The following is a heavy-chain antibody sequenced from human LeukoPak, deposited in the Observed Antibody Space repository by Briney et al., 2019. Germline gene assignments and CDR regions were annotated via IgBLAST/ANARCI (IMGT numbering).Heavy chain of an antibody. V-gene: IGHV1-2*02. J-gene: IGHJ4*02. CDR3: ARGRYCSSTSCIPGDY. CDR1: GYTFTDYY. CDR2: INPNSGGT. Sequence: ASVKVSCKASGYTFTDYYMHWVRQAPGQGLEWMGWINPNSGGTNYAQKFQGRVTMTRDTSISTAYMELSRLRSDDTAVYYCARGRYCSSTSCIPGDYWGQGTLVTVSS. D-gene: IGHD2-2*01.